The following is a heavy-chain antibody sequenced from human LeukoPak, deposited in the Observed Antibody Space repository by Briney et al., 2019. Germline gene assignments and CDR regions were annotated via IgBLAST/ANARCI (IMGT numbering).Heavy chain of an antibody. CDR1: GFTFSSYS. J-gene: IGHJ4*02. V-gene: IGHV3-21*01. D-gene: IGHD4-17*01. CDR3: ARERRLTTATTPLDN. CDR2: ISTGSSDV. Sequence: GGSLRLSCAASGFTFSSYSMNWVRQAPGKGLEWVASISTGSSDVKYADSVKGRFTISRDNAKKSLYLQMNSLRAEDTAVYYCARERRLTTATTPLDNWGQGTLVTVSS.